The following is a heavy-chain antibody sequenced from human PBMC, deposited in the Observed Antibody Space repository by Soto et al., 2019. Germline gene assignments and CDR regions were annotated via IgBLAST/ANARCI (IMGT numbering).Heavy chain of an antibody. D-gene: IGHD5-12*01. J-gene: IGHJ6*02. CDR2: IKSKTDGGTT. V-gene: IGHV3-15*07. CDR3: SSGPYYYYYGMDV. CDR1: GFTFSNAW. Sequence: GSVRLSCAASGFTFSNAWMNWVRQAPGKGLEWVGRIKSKTDGGTTDYAAPVKGRFTISRDDSKNTLYLQMNSLKTEDTAVYYCSSGPYYYYYGMDVWGQGTAVTASS.